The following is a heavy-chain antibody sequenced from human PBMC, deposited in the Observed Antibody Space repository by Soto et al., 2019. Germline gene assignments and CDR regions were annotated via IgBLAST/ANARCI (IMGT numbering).Heavy chain of an antibody. Sequence: QVQMQESGPGLVKPSETLSLTCTVSGDSVRNQYWSWIRRPPGRGLEGVGYIYRSGSTKYNPSLKRRLTISVDTSKNQFSLKLSSVTAADTAVYYCARTLDYGHMDVWGKGTTVTVSS. J-gene: IGHJ6*03. CDR1: GDSVRNQY. CDR2: IYRSGST. V-gene: IGHV4-4*09. CDR3: ARTLDYGHMDV. D-gene: IGHD3-16*01.